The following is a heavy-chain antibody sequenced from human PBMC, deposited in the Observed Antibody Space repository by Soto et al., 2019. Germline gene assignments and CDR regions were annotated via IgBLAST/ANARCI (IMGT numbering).Heavy chain of an antibody. CDR3: VRGISAGGRTYFDY. J-gene: IGHJ4*02. V-gene: IGHV3-72*01. CDR1: GFFFSDHY. D-gene: IGHD6-13*01. CDR2: SRNKLKSYTT. Sequence: PGGSLRLSCAAFGFFFSDHYTDWVRQTPGRGLEWVGRSRNKLKSYTTEYAASVRGRFTISRDDAKTSVYLQMDSLKTEDTAVYFCVRGISAGGRTYFDYWGQGTLVTVSS.